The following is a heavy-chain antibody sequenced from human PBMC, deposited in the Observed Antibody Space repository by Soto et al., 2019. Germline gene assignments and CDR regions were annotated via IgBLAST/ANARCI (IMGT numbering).Heavy chain of an antibody. CDR2: IYYSGST. J-gene: IGHJ5*01. V-gene: IGHV4-39*01. CDR3: ARRTPYYYDFDY. D-gene: IGHD3-22*01. Sequence: SETHSLTSTVSGGSSISSSYYWGWIRQPPGRGLEWIGSIYYSGSTYYNPSLKSRVTISVDTSKNQFSLRLSSVTAADTAVYYCARRTPYYYDFDYWGLGTLVTVSS. CDR1: GGSSISSSYY.